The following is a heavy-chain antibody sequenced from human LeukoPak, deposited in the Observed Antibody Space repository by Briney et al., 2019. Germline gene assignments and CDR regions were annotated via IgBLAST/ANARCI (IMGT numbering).Heavy chain of an antibody. CDR1: GFTFSSYG. J-gene: IGHJ5*02. Sequence: PGGSLRLSCAASGFTFSSYGMHWVRQAPGKGLEWVAVISYDGSNKYYADSVKGRFTISRDNSKNTPYLQMNSLRGEDTAVYYCAKGRGCSGGSCPNWFDPWGQGTLVTVSS. CDR3: AKGRGCSGGSCPNWFDP. V-gene: IGHV3-30*18. D-gene: IGHD2-15*01. CDR2: ISYDGSNK.